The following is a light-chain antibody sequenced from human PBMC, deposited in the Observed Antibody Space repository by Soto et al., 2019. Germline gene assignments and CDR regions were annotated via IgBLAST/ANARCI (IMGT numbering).Light chain of an antibody. J-gene: IGKJ4*01. CDR3: QQYEDLPLT. CDR2: DAS. V-gene: IGKV1-33*01. CDR1: QDISNY. Sequence: DIQMTQSPSSLSASVGDSVTITCQASQDISNYLNWYQQKPGKAPKLLIFDASNVETGVPSRFSGSGSGTDFTFTIHSLQPEDAATYYCQQYEDLPLTFGGGTK.